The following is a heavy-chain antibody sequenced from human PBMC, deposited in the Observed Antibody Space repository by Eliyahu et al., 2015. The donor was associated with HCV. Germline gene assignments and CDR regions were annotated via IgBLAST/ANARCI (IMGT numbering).Heavy chain of an antibody. CDR2: IYHSGST. CDR1: GXSISSXNW. V-gene: IGHV4-4*02. D-gene: IGHD3-22*01. J-gene: IGHJ4*02. Sequence: QVQLQESGPGLVKPSGTLSLTCAVSGXSISSXNWWSWVRQPPGKGLEWIGEIYHSGSTNYNPSLKSRVTISVDKSKNQFSLKLSSVTAADTAVYYCARGTDYYDSSGYSDPYYFDYWGQGTLVTVSS. CDR3: ARGTDYYDSSGYSDPYYFDY.